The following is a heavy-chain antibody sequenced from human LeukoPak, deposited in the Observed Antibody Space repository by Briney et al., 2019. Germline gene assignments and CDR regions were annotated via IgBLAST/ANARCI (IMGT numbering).Heavy chain of an antibody. J-gene: IGHJ4*02. D-gene: IGHD2-2*01. CDR3: AKSDIVVVPAATIDY. Sequence: PGGSLRLSCAASGFTFSSYAMSWVRQAPGKGLEWVSAISGSGGSTYYADSVKGRLTISRDNSKNTLYLQMNSLRAEDTAVHYCAKSDIVVVPAATIDYWGQGTLVTVSS. CDR2: ISGSGGST. CDR1: GFTFSSYA. V-gene: IGHV3-23*01.